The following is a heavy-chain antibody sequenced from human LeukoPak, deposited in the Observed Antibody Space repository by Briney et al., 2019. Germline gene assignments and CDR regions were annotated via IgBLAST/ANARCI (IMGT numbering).Heavy chain of an antibody. CDR2: IDWDDDK. D-gene: IGHD2-15*01. V-gene: IGHV2-70*11. Sequence: ESGPTLANPTQTLTLTCTFSGFSLSTSGMCVSWIRQPPGKALEWLARIDWDDDKYYSTSLKTRLTISKDTSKNQVVLTMTNMDPVDTATYYCARIVLTENSAGTRFDYWGQGTLVTVSS. J-gene: IGHJ4*02. CDR1: GFSLSTSGMC. CDR3: ARIVLTENSAGTRFDY.